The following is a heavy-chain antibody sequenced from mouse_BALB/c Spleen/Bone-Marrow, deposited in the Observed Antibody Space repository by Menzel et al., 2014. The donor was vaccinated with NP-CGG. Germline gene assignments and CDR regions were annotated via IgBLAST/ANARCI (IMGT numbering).Heavy chain of an antibody. J-gene: IGHJ3*01. CDR2: INVNGDTT. V-gene: IGHV5-6-3*01. D-gene: IGHD2-4*01. CDR1: GFTFSSYG. CDR3: ARGYDYSSWFAY. Sequence: EVKVEESGGGLVQPGGSLKLSCAASGFTFSSYGMSWVRQTADKRLEMIATINVNGDTTYHPDSVKGRFTISRDNVKNTLYLQMSSLKSEDTAMYYCARGYDYSSWFAYWGQGTLVTVSA.